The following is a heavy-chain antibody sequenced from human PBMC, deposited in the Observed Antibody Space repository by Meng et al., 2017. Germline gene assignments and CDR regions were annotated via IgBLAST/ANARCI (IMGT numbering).Heavy chain of an antibody. CDR2: INTYNGKT. Sequence: QLLRSGAEVKKAGASVKVSCEASGYTLSSDGFSWVRQAPGQGLEWLGWINTYNGKTDYAQKFQGRITMTTDAFTSTAYMELRNLRSDDTAVYYCATRGNPYLNCWGQGTLVTVSS. J-gene: IGHJ4*02. V-gene: IGHV1-18*01. CDR3: ATRGNPYLNC. CDR1: GYTLSSDG.